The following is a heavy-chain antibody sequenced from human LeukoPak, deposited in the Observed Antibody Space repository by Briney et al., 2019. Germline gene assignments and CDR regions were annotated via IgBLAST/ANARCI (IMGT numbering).Heavy chain of an antibody. J-gene: IGHJ4*02. CDR2: ISYDGSNK. V-gene: IGHV3-30*18. Sequence: PGGSLRLSCAASGFTFSSYGMHWVRQAPGKGLEWVAVISYDGSNKYYADSVKGRFTISRDNSKNTLYLQMNSLRAEDTAVYYCAKDHEQLVEMYYFDYWGQGTLVTVSS. D-gene: IGHD6-6*01. CDR1: GFTFSSYG. CDR3: AKDHEQLVEMYYFDY.